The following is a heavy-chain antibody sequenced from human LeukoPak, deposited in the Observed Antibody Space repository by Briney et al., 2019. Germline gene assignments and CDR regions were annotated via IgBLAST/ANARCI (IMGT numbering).Heavy chain of an antibody. J-gene: IGHJ3*02. CDR2: INHSGST. CDR1: GGSFSGYY. Sequence: SETLSLTCAVYGGSFSGYYWSWIRQPPGKGLEWIGEINHSGSTNYNPSLKSRVTISVDKSKNQFSLKLSSVTAADTAVYYCARDAGYSSGWLKTDAFDIWGQGTMVTVSS. CDR3: ARDAGYSSGWLKTDAFDI. V-gene: IGHV4-34*01. D-gene: IGHD6-19*01.